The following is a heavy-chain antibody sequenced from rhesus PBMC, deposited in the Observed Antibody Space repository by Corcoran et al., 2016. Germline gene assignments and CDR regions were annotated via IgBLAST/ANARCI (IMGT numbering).Heavy chain of an antibody. CDR3: ARYSGSYYRDY. J-gene: IGHJ4*01. D-gene: IGHD3-16*01. V-gene: IGHV4-173*01. CDR1: GGSISNNY. Sequence: QLQLQESGPGLVKPSETLSLTCTVSGGSISNNYWSWIRQPPGKGLEWIGRISGSGGGTDYNPSLKSRVTSSTYTSKNQFSLKLNSVTAADTAIYYCARYSGSYYRDYWGQGVLVTVSS. CDR2: ISGSGGGT.